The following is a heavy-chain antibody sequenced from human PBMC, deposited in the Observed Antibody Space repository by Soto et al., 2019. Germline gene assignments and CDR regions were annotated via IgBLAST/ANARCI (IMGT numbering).Heavy chain of an antibody. V-gene: IGHV3-23*01. J-gene: IGHJ5*02. CDR2: LSASGGTT. D-gene: IGHD6-13*01. CDR1: GFTFSDYA. Sequence: EVQLLESGGALVQPGGPLRLACAASGFTFSDYAMSWVRQAPGKGLEWVSTLSASGGTTFYADSVQGRFIISRDNSKNTLYLQMNSLRVEDTAVYYCEKPPSTSRWGCFDPWGQGTLVTVSS. CDR3: EKPPSTSRWGCFDP.